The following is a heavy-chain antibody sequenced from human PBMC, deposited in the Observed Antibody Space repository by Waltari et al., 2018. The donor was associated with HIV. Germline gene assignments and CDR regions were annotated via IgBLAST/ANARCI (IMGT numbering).Heavy chain of an antibody. V-gene: IGHV1-46*01. CDR3: ARAGGPRLAFY. J-gene: IGHJ4*02. Sequence: QVQLVQSGAEVKKPGASVQVSCKASGYTFTNYYMHWVRQAPGQGLEWMGIINPGGGSTSYAQKFQDRVTMTRDTSTSTVYMELSSLRSEDTAVYYCARAGGPRLAFYWGQGTLVTVSS. D-gene: IGHD1-26*01. CDR1: GYTFTNYY. CDR2: INPGGGST.